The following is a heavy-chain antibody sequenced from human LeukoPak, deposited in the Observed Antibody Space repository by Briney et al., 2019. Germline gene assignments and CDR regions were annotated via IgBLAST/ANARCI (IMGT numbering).Heavy chain of an antibody. Sequence: SETLSPTCTVSGGSISSYYWSWIRQPPGKGLEWIGYIYYSGSTNYNPSLKSRVTISVDTSKNQFSLKLSSVTAADTAVYYCARRPTDTRYGMDVWGQGTTVTVSS. CDR1: GGSISSYY. D-gene: IGHD1-14*01. V-gene: IGHV4-59*08. J-gene: IGHJ6*02. CDR2: IYYSGST. CDR3: ARRPTDTRYGMDV.